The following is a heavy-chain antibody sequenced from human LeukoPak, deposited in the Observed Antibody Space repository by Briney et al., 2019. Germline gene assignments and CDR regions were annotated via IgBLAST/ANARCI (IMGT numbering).Heavy chain of an antibody. CDR2: IYTSGST. CDR1: GGSISSGSYY. J-gene: IGHJ4*02. D-gene: IGHD6-13*01. V-gene: IGHV4-61*02. CDR3: ASKGLMGTAAEDY. Sequence: PSQTLSLTCTVSGGSISSGSYYWSWIRQPAGKGLEWIGRIYTSGSTNYIPSLKSRVTISVDTSKNQFSLKLSSVTAADTAVYYCASKGLMGTAAEDYWGQGTLVTVSS.